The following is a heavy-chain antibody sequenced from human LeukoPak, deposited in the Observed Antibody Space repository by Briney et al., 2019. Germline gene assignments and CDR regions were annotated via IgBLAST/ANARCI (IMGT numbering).Heavy chain of an antibody. CDR2: IYYSGST. D-gene: IGHD3-16*02. J-gene: IGHJ4*02. CDR1: GGSISSGGYS. Sequence: SETLSLTCAVSGGSISSGGYSWSWIRQPPGKGLEWIGYIYYSGSTYYNPSLKSRVTISVGTSKNQFSLKLSSVTAADTAVYYCARDKTTTYYDYVWGSYRLPYYFDYWGQGTLVTVSS. CDR3: ARDKTTTYYDYVWGSYRLPYYFDY. V-gene: IGHV4-31*11.